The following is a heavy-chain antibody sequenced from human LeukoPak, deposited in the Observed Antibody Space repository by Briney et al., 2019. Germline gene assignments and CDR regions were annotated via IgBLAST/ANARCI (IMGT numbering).Heavy chain of an antibody. D-gene: IGHD4-23*01. CDR1: GFTFSSYG. CDR3: TRTVNSASDF. J-gene: IGHJ4*02. V-gene: IGHV3-30*03. Sequence: GRSLRLSCAASGFTFSSYGMHWVRQAPGKGLEWVAVISYDGSNKYYADSVKGRFTISRDNAKTSLFLQMNSLRIDDTAMYYCTRTVNSASDFWGQGTPVTVSS. CDR2: ISYDGSNK.